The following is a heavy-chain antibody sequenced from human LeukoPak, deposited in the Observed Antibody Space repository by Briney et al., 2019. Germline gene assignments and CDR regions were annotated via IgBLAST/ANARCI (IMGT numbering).Heavy chain of an antibody. CDR2: IKSKTDGGTT. CDR1: GFTFSSYA. D-gene: IGHD2-15*01. Sequence: GGSLRLSCAASGFTFSSYAMSWVRQAPGKGLEWVGRIKSKTDGGTTDYAAPVKGRFTISRDDSKNTLYLQMNSLKTEDTAVYYCTTRLRSNAGILNYWGQGTPVTVSS. J-gene: IGHJ4*02. V-gene: IGHV3-15*01. CDR3: TTRLRSNAGILNY.